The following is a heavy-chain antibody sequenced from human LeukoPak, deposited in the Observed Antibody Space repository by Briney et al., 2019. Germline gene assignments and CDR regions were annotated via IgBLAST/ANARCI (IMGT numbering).Heavy chain of an antibody. V-gene: IGHV4-31*03. CDR1: GGSISSGGYY. CDR2: IYYSGST. J-gene: IGHJ5*02. CDR3: ARGPPPLCLGEFGGNWFDP. D-gene: IGHD3-16*01. Sequence: SETLSLTCTVSGGSISSGGYYWSWIRQHPGKGLEWIGYIYYSGSTYYNPSLKSRVTISVDTSKNQFSLKLSSVTAADTAVYYCARGPPPLCLGEFGGNWFDPWGQGTLVPVSS.